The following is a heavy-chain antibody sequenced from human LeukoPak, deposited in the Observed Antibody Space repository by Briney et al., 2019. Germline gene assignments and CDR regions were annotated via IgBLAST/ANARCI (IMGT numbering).Heavy chain of an antibody. CDR1: GFTFSSYA. CDR2: ISGSGGST. V-gene: IGHV3-23*01. CDR3: ARANGGVAGTIDY. Sequence: GGSLRLSCAASGFTFSSYAMSWVRQAPGKGLERVSAISGSGGSTYYADSVKGRFTISRDNSKNTLYLQMNSLRAEDTAVYYCARANGGVAGTIDYWGQGTLVTVSS. D-gene: IGHD2-15*01. J-gene: IGHJ4*02.